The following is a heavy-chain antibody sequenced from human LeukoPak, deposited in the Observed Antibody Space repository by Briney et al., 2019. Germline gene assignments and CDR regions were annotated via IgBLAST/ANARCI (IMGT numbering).Heavy chain of an antibody. J-gene: IGHJ5*02. D-gene: IGHD2-2*02. CDR2: ISGTGSST. CDR3: AKASVAIPQYCNS. Sequence: GGSLRLSCEASGFTFGNYAMNWVRQAPGKGLEWVSTISGTGSSTYYADSAKGRFTISRDNSKDTLVLQLNSLAAADTAMYFCAKASVAIPQYCNSWGQGTLVTVSS. CDR1: GFTFGNYA. V-gene: IGHV3-23*01.